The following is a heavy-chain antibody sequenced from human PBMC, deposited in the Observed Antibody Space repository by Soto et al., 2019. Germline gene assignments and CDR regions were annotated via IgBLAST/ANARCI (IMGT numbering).Heavy chain of an antibody. CDR1: GITISNYP. D-gene: IGHD3-22*01. J-gene: IGHJ4*02. CDR2: ISGSGDRT. V-gene: IGHV3-23*01. Sequence: EVQLLESGGGLVQPGGSLRLSCEASGITISNYPMSWVRQAPGKGLDWVSGISGSGDRTYYADDAKGRFTISKDISRNSLSLQLASLGVEDTAVSLCVKDDGGYPSTAPHWGQGTLVTVSS. CDR3: VKDDGGYPSTAPH.